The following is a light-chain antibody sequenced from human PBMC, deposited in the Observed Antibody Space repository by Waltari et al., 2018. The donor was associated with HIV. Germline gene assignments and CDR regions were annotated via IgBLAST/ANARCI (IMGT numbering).Light chain of an antibody. Sequence: HSALTQPASISGSPGQSVTISCTGINRDLHVYDSVSWYQQLPTKPPQFIIFAISVRPSGISHRFTGSKSGNTASLTISGLQTDDEGDYYCTSYTVRRALIFGGGTKLTVL. CDR2: AIS. V-gene: IGLV2-14*03. CDR3: TSYTVRRALI. J-gene: IGLJ2*01. CDR1: NRDLHVYDS.